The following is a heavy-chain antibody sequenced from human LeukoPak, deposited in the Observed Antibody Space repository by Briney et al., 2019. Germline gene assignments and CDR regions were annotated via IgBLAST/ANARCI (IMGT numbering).Heavy chain of an antibody. CDR1: GFTFSSYN. CDR2: IHYDGSNQ. Sequence: GGSLRLSCAASGFTFSSYNMNWVRQAPGKGLEWVSFIHYDGSNQYYADSVKGRFTISRDNSKNSLYLQMNTLRPGDTAVYYCAKDRGDHTYFYYYYMDVWGKGTTVTISS. D-gene: IGHD2/OR15-2a*01. CDR3: AKDRGDHTYFYYYYMDV. V-gene: IGHV3-30*02. J-gene: IGHJ6*03.